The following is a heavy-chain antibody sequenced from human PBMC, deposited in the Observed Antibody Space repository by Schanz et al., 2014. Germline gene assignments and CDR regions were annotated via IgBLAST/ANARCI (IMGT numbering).Heavy chain of an antibody. V-gene: IGHV3-23*01. Sequence: EVQLLESGGGLVQPGGSLRLSCAASTFTFSSDWMSWVRQARGKGLEWVSAMNESHSTIYYADSVRGRFTISRDNAENTLFLQMNSLRAEDTAVYYCARKVVATIGGYYDNWGQGTLVIVSS. J-gene: IGHJ4*02. CDR3: ARKVVATIGGYYDN. CDR2: MNESHSTI. CDR1: TFTFSSDW. D-gene: IGHD5-12*01.